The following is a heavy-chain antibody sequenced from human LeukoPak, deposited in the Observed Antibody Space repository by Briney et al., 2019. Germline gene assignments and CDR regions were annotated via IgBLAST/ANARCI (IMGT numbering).Heavy chain of an antibody. CDR3: VRDRPNYYGPGAYYKRDGDY. CDR2: ITGSGGTT. V-gene: IGHV3-23*01. CDR1: GFTFGTYA. Sequence: GGSLRLSCAASGFTFGTYAMSWVRQAPGKGLEWVSSITGSGGTTFYTDSGKGRFTISRDYSKNTLYLQMNSLRAEDSAIYYCVRDRPNYYGPGAYYKRDGDYWGQGTLVTVSS. D-gene: IGHD3-10*01. J-gene: IGHJ4*02.